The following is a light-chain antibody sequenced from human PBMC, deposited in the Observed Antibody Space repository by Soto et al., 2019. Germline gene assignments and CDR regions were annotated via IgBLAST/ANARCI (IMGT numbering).Light chain of an antibody. V-gene: IGLV2-14*01. CDR3: SSYSSSSTLVV. J-gene: IGLJ2*01. Sequence: QSALTQPASVSGSPGQSITISCTGTSSDVGGYDYVSWYQQNPGKAPKLIIYESTNRPSGVSHRFSGSKSGNTVSLTISGLWAEDEADYYCSSYSSSSTLVVFGGGTKLTVL. CDR2: EST. CDR1: SSDVGGYDY.